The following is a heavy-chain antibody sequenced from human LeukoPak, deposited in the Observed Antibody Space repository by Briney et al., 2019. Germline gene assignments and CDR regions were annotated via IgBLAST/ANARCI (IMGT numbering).Heavy chain of an antibody. Sequence: PGGSLRLSCAASGFTVSSNYMSWVRQAPGKGLEWVSVIYSGGSTYYADSVKGRFTISRDNSKNTLYLQMNSLRAEDTAVYYCARDRGYGDHPYYYYGMDVWGQGTTVTVSS. J-gene: IGHJ6*02. CDR2: IYSGGST. D-gene: IGHD4-17*01. CDR1: GFTVSSNY. V-gene: IGHV3-53*01. CDR3: ARDRGYGDHPYYYYGMDV.